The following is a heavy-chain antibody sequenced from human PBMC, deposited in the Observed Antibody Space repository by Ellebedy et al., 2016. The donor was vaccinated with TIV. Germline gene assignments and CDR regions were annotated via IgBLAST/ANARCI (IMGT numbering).Heavy chain of an antibody. D-gene: IGHD1-26*01. CDR3: ATDGSYYFAAFDI. CDR1: GYTLTELP. V-gene: IGHV1-24*01. CDR2: FDPEDGET. J-gene: IGHJ3*02. Sequence: ASVKVSXXVSGYTLTELPMHWVRQAPGKGLEWMGGFDPEDGETIYAQKFQGRVTMTEDTSTDTAYMELSSLRSEDTAVYYCATDGSYYFAAFDIWGQGTMVTVSS.